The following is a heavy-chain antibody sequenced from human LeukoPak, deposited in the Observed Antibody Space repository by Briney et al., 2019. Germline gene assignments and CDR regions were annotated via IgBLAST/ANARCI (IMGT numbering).Heavy chain of an antibody. Sequence: SETLSLTCTVSGFSINIGYYWGWIRQPPGKGLEWIGSIYHSGITYYNPSLKSRVTISVDTSKNQFSLKLNSVTAADTAVYYCARVDIVVVPASNFDLWGRGTLATVSS. D-gene: IGHD2-2*03. CDR3: ARVDIVVVPASNFDL. V-gene: IGHV4-38-2*02. J-gene: IGHJ2*01. CDR1: GFSINIGYY. CDR2: IYHSGIT.